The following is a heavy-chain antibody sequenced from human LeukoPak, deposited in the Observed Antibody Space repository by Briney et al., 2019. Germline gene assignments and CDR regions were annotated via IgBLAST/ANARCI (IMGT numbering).Heavy chain of an antibody. CDR1: GGSISSNSYY. CDR2: IYYSGST. V-gene: IGHV4-39*07. Sequence: SETLSLTCTVSGGSISSNSYYWGWIRQPPGKGLEWIGSIYYSGSTYYNPSLKSRVTISVDTSKNQFSLKLSSVSAADTAVYYCARMSSSSDDWGQGTLVTVSS. D-gene: IGHD6-13*01. CDR3: ARMSSSSDD. J-gene: IGHJ4*02.